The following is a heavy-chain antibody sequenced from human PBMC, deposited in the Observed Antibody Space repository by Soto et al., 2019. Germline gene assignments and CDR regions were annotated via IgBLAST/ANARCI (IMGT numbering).Heavy chain of an antibody. D-gene: IGHD3-22*01. CDR3: ASLYYYDSSGSTKGAFDI. V-gene: IGHV4-59*01. CDR1: GVSINGYY. CDR2: IYYSGST. J-gene: IGHJ3*02. Sequence: SETLSLTCTVSGVSINGYYWSWIRQPPGKGLEWIGYIYYSGSTNYNPSLKSRVTMLIDMSKNQFSLKLSSVTAADTAVYYCASLYYYDSSGSTKGAFDIWGQGTMVTVSS.